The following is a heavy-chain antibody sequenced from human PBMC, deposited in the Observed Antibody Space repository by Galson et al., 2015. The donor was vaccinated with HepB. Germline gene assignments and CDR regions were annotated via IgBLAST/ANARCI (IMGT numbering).Heavy chain of an antibody. CDR1: GYSFTSYW. Sequence: QSGAEVKEPGESLKISCKGSGYSFTSYWIGWVRQMPGKGLEWMGIIYPGDSDTRYSPSFQGQVTISADKSISTAYLQWSSLKASDTAMYYCARSNYYDSSGYSMTHAFDIWGQGTMVTVSS. V-gene: IGHV5-51*01. J-gene: IGHJ3*02. D-gene: IGHD3-22*01. CDR3: ARSNYYDSSGYSMTHAFDI. CDR2: IYPGDSDT.